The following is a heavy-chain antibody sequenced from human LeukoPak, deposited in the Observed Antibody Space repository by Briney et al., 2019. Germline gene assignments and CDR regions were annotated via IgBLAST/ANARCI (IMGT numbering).Heavy chain of an antibody. J-gene: IGHJ4*02. CDR3: AGRPDTAMVAIFDY. Sequence: ASVKVSCKASGYTFTCYYVHWVRQAPGQGLEWVGWINPSSGGTNYAQKFQGRVTMTGDTSISTVYMELSRLTSDDTAVYFCAGRPDTAMVAIFDYWGQGTLVTISS. CDR1: GYTFTCYY. V-gene: IGHV1-2*02. CDR2: INPSSGGT. D-gene: IGHD5-18*01.